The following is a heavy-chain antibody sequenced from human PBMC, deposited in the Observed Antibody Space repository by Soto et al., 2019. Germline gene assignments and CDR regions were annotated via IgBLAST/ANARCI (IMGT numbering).Heavy chain of an antibody. CDR1: GGSISSSSYY. CDR3: ARLDYGDSDY. CDR2: IYYSGST. J-gene: IGHJ4*02. V-gene: IGHV4-39*01. D-gene: IGHD4-17*01. Sequence: QLQLQESGPGLVKPSETVSLTCTVSGGSISSSSYYWGWIRQPPGKGLEWIGSIYYSGSTSYNPSLKRRVTISVDTSKNQFSLKLSSVTAADTAVYYCARLDYGDSDYWGQGTLVTVSS.